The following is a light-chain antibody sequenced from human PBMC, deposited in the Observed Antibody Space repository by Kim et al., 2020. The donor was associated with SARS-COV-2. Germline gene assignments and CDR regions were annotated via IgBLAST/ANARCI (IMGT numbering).Light chain of an antibody. CDR2: MAS. J-gene: IGKJ2*01. V-gene: IGKV1-5*03. CDR1: QSVGSW. CDR3: QQYNTYSYT. Sequence: DIQMTQSPSTLSASVGDRVTITCRASQSVGSWLAWYQQKPGKAPKLLIYMASSLQSGVPSRFSGSGSGTDFTLTISSLQPDDFATYYCQQYNTYSYTFGQATKLEI.